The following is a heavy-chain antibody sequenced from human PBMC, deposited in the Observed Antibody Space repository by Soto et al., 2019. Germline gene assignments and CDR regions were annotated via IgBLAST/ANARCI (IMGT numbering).Heavy chain of an antibody. J-gene: IGHJ5*02. CDR3: ARMATSGTLNWFDP. CDR1: GYTFTSYA. V-gene: IGHV1-8*02. Sequence: ASVKVSCKASGYTFTSYAMHWVRQAPGQRLEWMGWMNPNSGNGGYAQKFQGRVTMTRDTSTSTAYMELSSLTSDDTAIYYCARMATSGTLNWFDPWGQGTLVTVSS. CDR2: MNPNSGNG.